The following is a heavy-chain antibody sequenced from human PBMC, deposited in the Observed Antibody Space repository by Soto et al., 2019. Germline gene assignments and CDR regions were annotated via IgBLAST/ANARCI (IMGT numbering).Heavy chain of an antibody. CDR2: ISGSGGST. Sequence: EVQLLESGGGLVQPGGSLRLSCAASGFTFSSYAMSWVRQAPGKGLEWVSAISGSGGSTYYADSVKGRFTISRDISKNTLYLQMNSLRAEDTAVYYCAKEFDSSSWYYYYYGMDVWGQGTTVTVSS. CDR3: AKEFDSSSWYYYYYGMDV. V-gene: IGHV3-23*01. J-gene: IGHJ6*02. D-gene: IGHD6-13*01. CDR1: GFTFSSYA.